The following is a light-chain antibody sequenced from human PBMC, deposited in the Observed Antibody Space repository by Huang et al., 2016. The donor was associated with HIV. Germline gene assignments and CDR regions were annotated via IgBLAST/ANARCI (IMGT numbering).Light chain of an antibody. CDR2: KAS. V-gene: IGKV1-5*03. Sequence: DIQMTQSPSTLSASVGDTVTITCRASQTIFNYLAWYQQKPGKAPKVLMYKASSLESGVPSRFSGSGAVTDFTLTINSLQPDDSATYYCQQYISYFPKTFGQGTKVEIK. CDR3: QQYISYFPKT. CDR1: QTIFNY. J-gene: IGKJ1*01.